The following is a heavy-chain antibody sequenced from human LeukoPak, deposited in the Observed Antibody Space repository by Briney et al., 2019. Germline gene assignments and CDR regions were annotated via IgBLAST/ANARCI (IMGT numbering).Heavy chain of an antibody. CDR3: AKDTRYSSSPGRYYFDY. D-gene: IGHD6-13*01. CDR1: GFTFSSYS. V-gene: IGHV3-23*01. J-gene: IGHJ4*02. CDR2: ISGSGGST. Sequence: GGSLRLSCAASGFTFSSYSMNWVRQAPGKGLEWVSAISGSGGSTYYADSVKGRFTISRDNSKNTLYLQMNSLRAEDTAVYYCAKDTRYSSSPGRYYFDYWGQGTLVTVSS.